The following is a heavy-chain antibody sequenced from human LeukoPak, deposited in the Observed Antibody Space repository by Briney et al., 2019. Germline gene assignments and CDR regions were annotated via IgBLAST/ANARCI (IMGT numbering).Heavy chain of an antibody. D-gene: IGHD3-10*01. J-gene: IGHJ4*02. V-gene: IGHV3-15*01. CDR3: TVVNYGSGSYPLGY. CDR2: IKSKTDGGTT. CDR1: GFTFSNYG. Sequence: GGTLRLSCAASGFTFSNYGMSWVRQAPGKGLEWVGRIKSKTDGGTTDYAAPVKGRFTISRDDSKNTLFLQMNSLKAEDTGVYYCTVVNYGSGSYPLGYWGQGTLVTVSS.